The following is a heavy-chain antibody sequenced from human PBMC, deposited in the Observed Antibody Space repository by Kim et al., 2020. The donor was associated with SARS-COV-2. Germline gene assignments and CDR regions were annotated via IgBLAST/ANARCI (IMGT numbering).Heavy chain of an antibody. D-gene: IGHD3-16*01. CDR1: GYNFAKSW. V-gene: IGHV5-51*01. Sequence: GESLKISCKASGYNFAKSWIGWVRQMPGRGLEWMGIIYPDDFDTRYSPSFQGQITISADKSISTAHLQWTSLKASDTAMYCCARGDFGNWDYWGQGAQVTVSS. CDR2: IYPDDFDT. J-gene: IGHJ4*02. CDR3: ARGDFGNWDY.